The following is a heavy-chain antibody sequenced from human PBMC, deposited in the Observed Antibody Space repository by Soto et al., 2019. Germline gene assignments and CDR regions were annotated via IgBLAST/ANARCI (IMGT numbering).Heavy chain of an antibody. V-gene: IGHV3-21*01. CDR2: ISSSSSYI. J-gene: IGHJ4*02. CDR1: GFTFSSYS. CDR3: ARPPNYYDSSGYYGY. D-gene: IGHD3-22*01. Sequence: EVQLVESGGVLVKPGGSLRLSCAASGFTFSSYSMNWVRQAPGKGLEWVSSISSSSSYIYYADSVKGRFTISRDNAKNSLYLQMNSLRAEDTAVYYCARPPNYYDSSGYYGYWGQGTLVTVSS.